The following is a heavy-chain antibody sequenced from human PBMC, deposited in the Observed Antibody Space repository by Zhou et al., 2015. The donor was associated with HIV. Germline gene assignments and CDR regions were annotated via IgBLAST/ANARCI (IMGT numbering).Heavy chain of an antibody. V-gene: IGHV1-69*08. J-gene: IGHJ5*02. CDR3: ARDCSSTSCYNWFDP. Sequence: QVQLVQSGAEVKKPGSSVKVSCKASGGTFSSYTISWVRQAPGQGLEWMGRIIPILGIANYAQKFQGRVTITADKSTSTAYMELSSLRSEDTAVYYCARDCSSTSCYNWFDPWGQGTLVTVSS. CDR1: GGTFSSYT. CDR2: IIPILGIA. D-gene: IGHD2-2*01.